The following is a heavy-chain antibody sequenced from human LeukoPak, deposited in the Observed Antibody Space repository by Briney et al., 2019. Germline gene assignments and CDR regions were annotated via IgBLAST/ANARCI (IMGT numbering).Heavy chain of an antibody. Sequence: TGGSLRLSCAASGFTLDDYAMHWVRHAPGKGLEWVSGISWNSGSIGYADSVKGRFTISRDNAKNSLYLQMNSLRAEDTALYYCAKDDRSGSYFDYWGQGTLVTVSA. D-gene: IGHD1-26*01. V-gene: IGHV3-9*01. CDR2: ISWNSGSI. J-gene: IGHJ4*02. CDR1: GFTLDDYA. CDR3: AKDDRSGSYFDY.